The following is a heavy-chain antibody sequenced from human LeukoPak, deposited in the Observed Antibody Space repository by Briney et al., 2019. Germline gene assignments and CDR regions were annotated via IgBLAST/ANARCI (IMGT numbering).Heavy chain of an antibody. J-gene: IGHJ5*02. Sequence: PSETLSLTCAVSGGSISSGGYSWSWIRQPPGKGLEWIGYIYHSGSTNYNPSLKSRVTISVDTSKNQFSLKLSSVTAADTAVYYCASRSITGTTVGQNWFDPWGQGTLVTVSS. CDR2: IYHSGST. D-gene: IGHD1-7*01. CDR1: GGSISSGGYS. V-gene: IGHV4-30-2*01. CDR3: ASRSITGTTVGQNWFDP.